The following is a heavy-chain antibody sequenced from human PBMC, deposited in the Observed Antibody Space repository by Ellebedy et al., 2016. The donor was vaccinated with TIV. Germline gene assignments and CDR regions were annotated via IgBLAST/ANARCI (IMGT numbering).Heavy chain of an antibody. CDR2: IYYSGST. J-gene: IGHJ6*02. CDR3: AKAPRSITMISDYYYGMDV. CDR1: GGSISSGDYY. D-gene: IGHD3-22*01. Sequence: SETLSLXXTVSGGSISSGDYYWSWIRQHPGKGLEWIGYIYYSGSTYYNPSLKSRVTISVDTSKNQFSLKLSSVTAADTAVYYCAKAPRSITMISDYYYGMDVWGQGTTVTVSS. V-gene: IGHV4-31*03.